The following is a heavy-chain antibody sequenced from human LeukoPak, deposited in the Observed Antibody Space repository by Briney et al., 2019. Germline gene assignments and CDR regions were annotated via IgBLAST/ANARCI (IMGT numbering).Heavy chain of an antibody. J-gene: IGHJ4*02. CDR1: GGSISSYY. V-gene: IGHV4-59*01. CDR3: ARDMVRGVTSIFDY. Sequence: SETLSLTCTVSGGSISSYYWSWIRQPPGKGLEWIGYIYYSGSTNYNPSLKSRVTISVDTSKNQFSLKLSSVTAADTAVYYCARDMVRGVTSIFDYWGQGTLVTVSS. D-gene: IGHD3-10*01. CDR2: IYYSGST.